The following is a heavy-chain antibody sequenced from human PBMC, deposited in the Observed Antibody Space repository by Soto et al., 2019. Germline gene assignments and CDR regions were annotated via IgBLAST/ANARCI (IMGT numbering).Heavy chain of an antibody. CDR3: ARDKLEIRVSWYYYGMDV. J-gene: IGHJ6*02. Sequence: XEFLGLSCAASGFTFSSYGMNWVRQAPGKGLEWVSSISSSSSYIYYADSVKGRFTISRDNAKNSLYLQMNSLRAEDTAVYYCARDKLEIRVSWYYYGMDVWAQGTTVTVSS. CDR2: ISSSSSYI. V-gene: IGHV3-21*01. D-gene: IGHD1-1*01. CDR1: GFTFSSYG.